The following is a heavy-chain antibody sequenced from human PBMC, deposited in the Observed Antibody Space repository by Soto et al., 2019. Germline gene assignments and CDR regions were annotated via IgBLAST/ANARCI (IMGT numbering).Heavy chain of an antibody. D-gene: IGHD3-22*01. Sequence: EVQLVESGGGFVKPGGSLRLSCAASGFTFSNAWMSWVRQAPGKGLEWVGRVKSRASGGTTDYAAPVKGRFTISRDDSRNTLYRQMNSLEIEDTAMYYCTSDIPGGYYDYFDYWGQGILVTVSS. V-gene: IGHV3-15*01. CDR2: VKSRASGGTT. J-gene: IGHJ4*02. CDR3: TSDIPGGYYDYFDY. CDR1: GFTFSNAW.